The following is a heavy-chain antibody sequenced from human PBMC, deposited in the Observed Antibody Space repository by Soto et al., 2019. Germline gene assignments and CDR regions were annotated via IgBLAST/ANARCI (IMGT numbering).Heavy chain of an antibody. Sequence: EVQLSESGGGLVQPGGSLRLSCAASGFTFSSYAMRWARQAPGKRLEWVSGISGSSDLTYYADSVKGRFTISRDNSNNTLYLQMNSLRADDTAVYYCAKAVRGPSPAGSNLYFDLWGRGTLVTVSS. CDR1: GFTFSSYA. J-gene: IGHJ2*01. V-gene: IGHV3-23*01. D-gene: IGHD3-10*01. CDR3: AKAVRGPSPAGSNLYFDL. CDR2: ISGSSDLT.